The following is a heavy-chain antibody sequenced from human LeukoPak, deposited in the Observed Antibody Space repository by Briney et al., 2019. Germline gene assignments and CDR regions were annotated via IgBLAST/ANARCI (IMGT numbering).Heavy chain of an antibody. Sequence: SVTVSCKASGGTFISYAISWVRQAPGQGLEWMGRIIPILGIANYAQKFQGRVTITADKSTSTAYMELSSLRSEDTAVYYCARDRGNSGWYNYWGQGTLVTVSS. CDR3: ARDRGNSGWYNY. CDR1: GGTFISYA. V-gene: IGHV1-69*04. J-gene: IGHJ4*02. D-gene: IGHD6-19*01. CDR2: IIPILGIA.